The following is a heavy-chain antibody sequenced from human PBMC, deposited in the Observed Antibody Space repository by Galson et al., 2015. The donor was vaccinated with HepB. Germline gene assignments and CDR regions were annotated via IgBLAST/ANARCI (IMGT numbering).Heavy chain of an antibody. CDR3: AREDSGSYYRDAFDI. V-gene: IGHV1-69*13. J-gene: IGHJ3*02. CDR1: GGTFSSYA. Sequence: SVKVSCKASGGTFSSYAISWVRQTPGQGLEWMGGIIPIFGTANYARKFQGRVTITADESTSTAYMELSSLRSEDTAVYYCAREDSGSYYRDAFDIWGQGTMVTVSS. CDR2: IIPIFGTA. D-gene: IGHD1-26*01.